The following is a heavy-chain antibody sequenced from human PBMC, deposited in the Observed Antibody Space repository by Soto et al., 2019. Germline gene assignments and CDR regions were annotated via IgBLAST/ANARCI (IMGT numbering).Heavy chain of an antibody. CDR1: GLIFCSYG. CDR2: MSYDGSKK. Sequence: ACSPRLSCAASGLIFCSYGMHWVRQAPGKGLEWVAVMSYDGSKKYYGDSVKGRFTISRDNAKNTLYLQMNSLRAEDTAVYYCARDLRLVAYCGQGTLVTVSS. J-gene: IGHJ4*02. D-gene: IGHD6-6*01. CDR3: ARDLRLVAY. V-gene: IGHV3-30*03.